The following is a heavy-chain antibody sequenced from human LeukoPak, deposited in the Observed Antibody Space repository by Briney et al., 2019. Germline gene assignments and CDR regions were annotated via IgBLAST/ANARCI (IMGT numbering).Heavy chain of an antibody. CDR2: ISYDGSNK. D-gene: IGHD3-10*01. CDR1: GFTFSSYA. CDR3: ARGPNMVRGVHAPKFDP. V-gene: IGHV3-30*04. Sequence: GRSLRLSCAASGFTFSSYAMHWVRQAPGKGLEWVAVISYDGSNKYYADSVKGRFTISRDNSKNTLYLQMNSLRAEDTAVYYCARGPNMVRGVHAPKFDPWGQGTLVTVSS. J-gene: IGHJ5*02.